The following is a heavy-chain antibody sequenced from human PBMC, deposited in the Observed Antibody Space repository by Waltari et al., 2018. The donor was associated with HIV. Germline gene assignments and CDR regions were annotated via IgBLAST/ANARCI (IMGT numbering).Heavy chain of an antibody. CDR2: IFYKEHKRAL. CDR3: ASGRILTGYWGTDYYYGMDV. Sequence: QVHLEESRPGLVRPSETLSLTCTVSRDSVTSGQRYWSWIRQPPGKGLEWMGYIFYKEHKRALEYTPSLESRVTISVATSRNHVSMNLTSVTTADAALYFCASGRILTGYWGTDYYYGMDVLGQGTTVAVSS. J-gene: IGHJ6*01. V-gene: IGHV4-61*01. CDR1: RDSVTSGQRY. D-gene: IGHD3-9*01.